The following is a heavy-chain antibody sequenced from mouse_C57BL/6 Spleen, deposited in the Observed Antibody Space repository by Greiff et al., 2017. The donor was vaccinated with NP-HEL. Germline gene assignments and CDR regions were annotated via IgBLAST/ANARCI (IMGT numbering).Heavy chain of an antibody. D-gene: IGHD2-12*01. CDR2: FYPGSGSI. J-gene: IGHJ1*03. Sequence: QVQLQQSGAELVKPGASVKLSCKASGYTFTEYTIHWVKQRSGQGLEWIGWFYPGSGSIKYNEKFKDKATLTADKSSSTVYMERSRLTSEDSAVYFCARHEDKDYSPYWYFDVWGTGTTVTVSS. CDR1: GYTFTEYT. V-gene: IGHV1-62-2*01. CDR3: ARHEDKDYSPYWYFDV.